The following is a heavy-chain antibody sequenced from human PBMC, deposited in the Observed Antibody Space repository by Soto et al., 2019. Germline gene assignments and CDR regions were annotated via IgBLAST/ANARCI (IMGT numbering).Heavy chain of an antibody. D-gene: IGHD1-26*01. Sequence: QVELVESGGGVVQPGRSLRLSCAASAVTFTGYGMHWVRQAPGKGLEWVAVIRFDGSNIYYADSVKGRFTISRDNARNXXXXQMNSLRAEDTAVYYCARDGVGSTAYFGYFDYWGLGTLVTVSS. CDR1: AVTFTGYG. CDR3: ARDGVGSTAYFGYFDY. V-gene: IGHV3-33*01. CDR2: IRFDGSNI. J-gene: IGHJ4*02.